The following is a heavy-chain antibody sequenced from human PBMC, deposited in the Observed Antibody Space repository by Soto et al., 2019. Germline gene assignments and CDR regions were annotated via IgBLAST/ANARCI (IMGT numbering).Heavy chain of an antibody. J-gene: IGHJ6*02. Sequence: SETLSLTCTVSGGSISSGGYYWSWIRQHPGKGLEWIGYIYYSGSTYYNPSLKSRVTISVDTSKNQFSLKLSSVTAADTAVYYCARGYGYNLSYYYYYYGMDVWGQGTTVT. CDR1: GGSISSGGYY. D-gene: IGHD5-12*01. CDR2: IYYSGST. CDR3: ARGYGYNLSYYYYYYGMDV. V-gene: IGHV4-31*03.